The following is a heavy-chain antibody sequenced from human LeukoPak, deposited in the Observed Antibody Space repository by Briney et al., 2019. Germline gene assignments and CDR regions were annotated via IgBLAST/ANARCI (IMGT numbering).Heavy chain of an antibody. D-gene: IGHD6-19*01. CDR1: GFTFSNAW. CDR2: IKSKTDGGTT. V-gene: IGHV3-15*01. J-gene: IGHJ6*03. CDR3: TTAHSSGWHYYYYYYMDV. Sequence: GGSLRLSCAASGFTFSNAWMSWVRQAPGKGLEWVGRIKSKTDGGTTDYAAPVKGRFTISRDDSKNTLYLQMNGLKTEDTAVYYCTTAHSSGWHYYYYYYMDVWGKGTTVTVSS.